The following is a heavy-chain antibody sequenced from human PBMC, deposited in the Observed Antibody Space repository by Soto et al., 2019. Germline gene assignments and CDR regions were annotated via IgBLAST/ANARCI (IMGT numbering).Heavy chain of an antibody. J-gene: IGHJ5*02. CDR3: ARGNGGSYDCFDP. V-gene: IGHV1-8*01. CDR2: MIPNSGNT. CDR1: GYTFTSCD. D-gene: IGHD1-26*01. Sequence: ASVKVSCKASGYTFTSCDINWVRQATGQGLEWMGWMIPNSGNTGYAQKFQGRLTMTRNTSISTAYMELSSLRSEDTAVYYCARGNGGSYDCFDPWGQGTLVTVSS.